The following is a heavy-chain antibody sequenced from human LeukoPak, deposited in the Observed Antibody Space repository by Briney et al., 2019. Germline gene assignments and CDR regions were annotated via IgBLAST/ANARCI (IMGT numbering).Heavy chain of an antibody. V-gene: IGHV4-30-2*01. CDR1: GGSISSGGYS. Sequence: PSETLSLTCAVSGGSISSGGYSWSWIRQPPGKGLEWIGYIYHSGSTYYNPSLKSRVTMSVDRSKNQFSLKLSSVTAADTAVYYCARDFWSGPPNYYYYGMDVWGQGTTVTVSS. J-gene: IGHJ6*02. CDR2: IYHSGST. D-gene: IGHD3-3*01. CDR3: ARDFWSGPPNYYYYGMDV.